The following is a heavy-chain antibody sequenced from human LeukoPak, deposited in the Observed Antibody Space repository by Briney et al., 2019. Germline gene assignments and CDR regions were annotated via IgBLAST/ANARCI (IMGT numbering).Heavy chain of an antibody. Sequence: SETLSLTCTVSGGSVSSYEYYWGWIRQPPGKGLEWIGNTYYSGSTYYNPSLKSRLTMSVDTSKNQFSLKMSSVTAADTAVYYCARLSKGRYFDYIFDNWGQGALVTVSS. CDR1: GGSVSSYEYY. CDR3: ARLSKGRYFDYIFDN. V-gene: IGHV4-39*01. J-gene: IGHJ4*02. CDR2: TYYSGST. D-gene: IGHD3-9*01.